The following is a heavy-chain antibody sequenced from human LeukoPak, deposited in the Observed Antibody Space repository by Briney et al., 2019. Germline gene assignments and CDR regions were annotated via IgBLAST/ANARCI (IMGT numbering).Heavy chain of an antibody. CDR3: ARARPAHYLRWGGHFDY. J-gene: IGHJ4*02. CDR1: GGSISSYY. D-gene: IGHD4-23*01. V-gene: IGHV4-59*01. CDR2: IYYSGST. Sequence: SETLSLTCTVSGGSISSYYWSWNRQPPGKGLEWIGYIYYSGSTNYNPSLKSRVAISVDTSKNQFSLKLSSVTAADTAVYYCARARPAHYLRWGGHFDYWGQGTLVTVSS.